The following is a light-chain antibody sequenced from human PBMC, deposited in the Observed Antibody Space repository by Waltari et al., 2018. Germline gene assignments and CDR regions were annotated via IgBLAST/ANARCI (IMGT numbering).Light chain of an antibody. V-gene: IGLV3-1*01. CDR3: QTWDNTTV. J-gene: IGLJ1*01. CDR2: QDS. CDR1: KLEDKY. Sequence: SYELTQPPSVSVLPGQTATLSCSATKLEDKYVCWYQQKPGQSPVLVMYQDSKRPPGIPERFSGSNPGDTATLTISGTQTLDEADYFCQTWDNTTVFGSGTRVTVL.